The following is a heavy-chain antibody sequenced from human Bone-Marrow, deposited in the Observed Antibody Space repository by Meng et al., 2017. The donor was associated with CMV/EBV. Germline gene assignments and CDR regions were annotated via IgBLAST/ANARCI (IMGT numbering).Heavy chain of an antibody. V-gene: IGHV3-48*03. J-gene: IGHJ6*02. CDR1: GFTFSSYE. D-gene: IGHD3-10*01. CDR2: ISSSGSTI. CDR3: ARERMTYYYGSGSYPWMDV. Sequence: GGSLRLSCAASGFTFSSYEMNWVRQAPGKGLKWVSYISSSGSTIYYADSVKGRFTISRDNAKNSLYLQMNSLRAEDTAVYYCARERMTYYYGSGSYPWMDVWGQGTTVTVSS.